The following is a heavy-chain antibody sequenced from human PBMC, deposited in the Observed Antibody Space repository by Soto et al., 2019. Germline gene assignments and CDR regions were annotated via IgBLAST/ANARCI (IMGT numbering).Heavy chain of an antibody. J-gene: IGHJ6*02. CDR3: ARGFSDAPYYYYGMDV. Sequence: EVQLVESGGGLVQPGGSLRLSCAASGFTFSSYDMHWVRQATGKGLEWVSAIGTAGDTYYPGSVKGRFTISRENAKNSLYLQMNSLSAGDTAVYYCARGFSDAPYYYYGMDVCGQGTTVTVSS. V-gene: IGHV3-13*01. CDR2: IGTAGDT. D-gene: IGHD3-10*01. CDR1: GFTFSSYD.